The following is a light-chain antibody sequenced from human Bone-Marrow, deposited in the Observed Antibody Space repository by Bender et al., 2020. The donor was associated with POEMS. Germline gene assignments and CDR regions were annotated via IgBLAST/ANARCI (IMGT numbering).Light chain of an antibody. Sequence: QSALTQPASVSGSPGQSITIPCTGASSDIGDHNYVSWYQQHPIKAPKLLIFDVTDRPSGVSDRFSGSKSGNTASLTVSGLQAEDEADYYCNSYAGNILIFGGGTKLTVL. CDR1: SSDIGDHNY. CDR3: NSYAGNILI. CDR2: DVT. J-gene: IGLJ2*01. V-gene: IGLV2-14*03.